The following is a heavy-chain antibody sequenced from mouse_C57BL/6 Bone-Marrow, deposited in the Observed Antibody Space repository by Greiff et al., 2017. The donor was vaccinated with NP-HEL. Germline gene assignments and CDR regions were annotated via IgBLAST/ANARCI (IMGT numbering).Heavy chain of an antibody. CDR3: AKPFYYGSSYEYFDV. V-gene: IGHV2-4*01. CDR2: IWSGGST. J-gene: IGHJ1*03. D-gene: IGHD1-1*01. CDR1: GFSLTSYG. Sequence: QVQLKESGPGLVQPSQSLSITCTVSGFSLTSYGVHWVRQPPGKGLEWLGVIWSGGSTDYNAAFISRLSISKDNSKSQVFFKMNSLQADDTAIYYCAKPFYYGSSYEYFDVWGTGTTVTVSS.